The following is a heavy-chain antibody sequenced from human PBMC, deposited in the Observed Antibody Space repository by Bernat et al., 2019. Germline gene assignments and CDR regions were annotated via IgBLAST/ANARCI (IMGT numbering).Heavy chain of an antibody. V-gene: IGHV4-31*03. CDR1: GGSISSGGYY. Sequence: QVQLQESGPGLVKPSQTLSLTCTVSGGSISSGGYYWSWIRQHPGKGLEWIGYIYYSGSTYYNPSLKSRVTISVDTSKNQFSLKLSSVTAADTAVYYCARGWAGLWFGESKGLDYWGQGTLVTVSS. J-gene: IGHJ4*02. CDR3: ARGWAGLWFGESKGLDY. CDR2: IYYSGST. D-gene: IGHD3-10*01.